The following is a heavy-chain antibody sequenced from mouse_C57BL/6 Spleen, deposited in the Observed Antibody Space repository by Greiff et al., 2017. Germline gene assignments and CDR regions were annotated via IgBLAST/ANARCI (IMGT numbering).Heavy chain of an antibody. J-gene: IGHJ2*01. CDR1: GYAFSSYW. V-gene: IGHV1-80*01. CDR3: ARGAVPNYFDN. Sequence: QVQLQQSGAELVKPGASVKISCKASGYAFSSYWMNWVKQRPGKGLEWIGQIYPGDGDTNYNGKFKGKATLTADKSSSTAYMQLSSLTSEDSAVYFCARGAVPNYFDNWGEGTPLTDSS. CDR2: IYPGDGDT.